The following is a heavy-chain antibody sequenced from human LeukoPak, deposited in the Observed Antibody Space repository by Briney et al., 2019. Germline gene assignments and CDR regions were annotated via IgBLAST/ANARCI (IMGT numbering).Heavy chain of an antibody. D-gene: IGHD2-2*01. CDR2: INHSGST. J-gene: IGHJ5*02. CDR1: GGSFSGYY. Sequence: PSETLSLTCAVYGGSFSGYYWSWIRQPPGKGLEWIGEINHSGSTNYNPSLKSRVTISVDTSKNQFSLKLSSVTAADTAVYYCARGGVVVPAAMPYNWCDPWGQGTLVTVSS. CDR3: ARGGVVVPAAMPYNWCDP. V-gene: IGHV4-34*01.